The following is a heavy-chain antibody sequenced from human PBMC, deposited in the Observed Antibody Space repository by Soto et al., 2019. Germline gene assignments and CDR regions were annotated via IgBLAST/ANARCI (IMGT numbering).Heavy chain of an antibody. CDR1: GGSFSGYY. J-gene: IGHJ4*02. V-gene: IGHV4-34*01. Sequence: SLTLSLTCAVYGGSFSGYYWSWIRQPPGKGLEWIGEINHSGSTNYNPSLKSRVTISVDTSKNQFSLELSSVTAADTAVYYCARREGNGWLLYFTYWGQGTLVTVSS. CDR2: INHSGST. D-gene: IGHD6-19*01. CDR3: ARREGNGWLLYFTY.